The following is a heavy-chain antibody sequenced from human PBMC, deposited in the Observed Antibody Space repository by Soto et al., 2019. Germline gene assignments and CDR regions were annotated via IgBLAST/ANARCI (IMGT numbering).Heavy chain of an antibody. CDR2: ISGSVGTT. CDR3: AXSLPFSHFDFWSDYLDS. J-gene: IGHJ6*02. V-gene: IGHV3-23*01. D-gene: IGHD3-3*01. CDR1: GFSLIGYT. Sequence: ERSLRRSCAASGFSLIGYTMRWVRQTPGKGLEWVSDISGSVGTTYYADSVKRRFTISRDNSKSTPYLQMNSLGTEDTAVYYCAXSLPFSHFDFWSDYLDSWAPGTTVTVSS.